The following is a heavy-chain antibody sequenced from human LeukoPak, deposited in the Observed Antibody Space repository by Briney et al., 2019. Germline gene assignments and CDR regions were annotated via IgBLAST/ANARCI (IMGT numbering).Heavy chain of an antibody. CDR1: GFACTDYS. CDR2: FSNSSYYL. D-gene: IGHD6-19*01. J-gene: IGHJ6*02. CDR3: SRDLTYGWGYYFGLDV. Sequence: PGGSLRLSCAASGFACTDYSMNWVRQAPGKGLEWVSSFSNSSYYLFYRDSVRGRFTISRDIPKNSLYLQMNGLRAEDTAGYYWSRDLTYGWGYYFGLDVWGQGTTVTVSS. V-gene: IGHV3-21*01.